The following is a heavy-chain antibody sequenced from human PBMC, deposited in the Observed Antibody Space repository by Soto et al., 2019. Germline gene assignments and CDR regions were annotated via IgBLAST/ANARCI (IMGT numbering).Heavy chain of an antibody. CDR3: AKGSYSGIYSDLDY. Sequence: QVQLVESGGGVVQPGRSLRLSCAASGFTFSSYGMYWVRQAPGKGLEWVTVISYDGSNKYYAYSVKGRFTISRDNSKNTLYLQMNSLRAEDTAVYYCAKGSYSGIYSDLDYWGQGTLVTVSS. CDR2: ISYDGSNK. J-gene: IGHJ4*02. CDR1: GFTFSSYG. D-gene: IGHD1-26*01. V-gene: IGHV3-30*18.